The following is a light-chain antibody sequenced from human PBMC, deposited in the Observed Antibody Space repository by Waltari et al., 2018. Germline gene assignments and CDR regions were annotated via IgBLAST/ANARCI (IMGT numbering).Light chain of an antibody. V-gene: IGLV1-47*01. Sequence: QSVLTQPPSASGTPGQTVSVSCSGSGSNIGSTSAYWYQHVPGTAPQLLIYRNEQRPSGVPDRFSGSRSGTSASLAISGLRSEDEADYFCTSWDDSLNAWVFGGGTKLTVL. CDR2: RNE. J-gene: IGLJ3*02. CDR3: TSWDDSLNAWV. CDR1: GSNIGSTS.